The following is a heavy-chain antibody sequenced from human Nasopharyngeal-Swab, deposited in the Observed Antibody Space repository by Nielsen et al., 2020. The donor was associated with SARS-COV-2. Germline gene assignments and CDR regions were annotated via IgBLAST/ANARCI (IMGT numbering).Heavy chain of an antibody. V-gene: IGHV3-13*01. D-gene: IGHD2-15*01. J-gene: IGHJ6*02. CDR3: ARDLHCSGGSCYSYGMDV. CDR2: IGTAGDT. CDR1: GFTFSSYD. Sequence: GGSLRLSCAASGFTFSSYDMHWVRQATGKGLEWVSAIGTAGDTYYPGSVKGRFTISRENAKNSLYLQMNSLRAGDTAVYYCARDLHCSGGSCYSYGMDVWGQGTTVTVSS.